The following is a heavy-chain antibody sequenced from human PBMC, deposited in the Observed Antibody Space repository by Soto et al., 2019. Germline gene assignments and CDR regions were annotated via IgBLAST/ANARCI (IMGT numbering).Heavy chain of an antibody. V-gene: IGHV3-21*01. CDR3: VRSGTARLLRHSWFDT. CDR2: ITTSSDYI. D-gene: IGHD5-12*01. J-gene: IGHJ5*02. Sequence: EVQLVESGGGLVKPGGSLRLSCAASGFTFNTYDMNWVRQAPGKGLEWVSSITTSSDYIYYADSLKGRITISRDNAKNSLFLQMTSLRAEDTAVYYCVRSGTARLLRHSWFDTWGQGTMVTVSS. CDR1: GFTFNTYD.